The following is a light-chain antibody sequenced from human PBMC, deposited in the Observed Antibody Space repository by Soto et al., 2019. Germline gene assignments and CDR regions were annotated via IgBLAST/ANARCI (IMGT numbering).Light chain of an antibody. Sequence: QSVLTQPASVSGSPGQSITISCSGTSSDVGDYYYVSWYQQLPGTAPKLLIYSNNQRPSGVPDRFSGSKSGTSASLAISGLQSEDEADYYCAAWDDSLNGVVFGGGTKLTVL. CDR2: SNN. CDR1: SSDVGDYY. CDR3: AAWDDSLNGVV. J-gene: IGLJ2*01. V-gene: IGLV1-44*01.